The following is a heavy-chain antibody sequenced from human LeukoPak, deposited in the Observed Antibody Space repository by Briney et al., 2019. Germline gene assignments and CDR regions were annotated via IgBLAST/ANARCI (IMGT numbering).Heavy chain of an antibody. D-gene: IGHD1-14*01. V-gene: IGHV4-30-4*01. J-gene: IGHJ5*02. CDR2: IYYSGST. Sequence: TSETLSLTCTVSGGSISSGDYYWSWIRQPPGKGLEWIGYIYYSGSTYYNPSLKSRVTISVDTSKNQFSLKLSSVTAADTAVYYCARTGAFVSRNWSDPWGQGTLVTVSS. CDR3: ARTGAFVSRNWSDP. CDR1: GGSISSGDYY.